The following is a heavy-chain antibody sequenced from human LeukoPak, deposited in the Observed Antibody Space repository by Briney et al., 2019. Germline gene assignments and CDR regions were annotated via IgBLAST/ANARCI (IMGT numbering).Heavy chain of an antibody. J-gene: IGHJ5*02. CDR1: GGSISSNDYY. D-gene: IGHD2-15*01. CDR2: IHYGGTT. CDR3: ARALGYCSGGSCTRGYNWFDP. Sequence: PSETLSLTCTVSGGSISSNDYYWGWIRQPPGKGLEWIGSIHYGGTTYYNPSLKSRVTISVDTSKNQYSLKLSFVTTADTAVYYCARALGYCSGGSCTRGYNWFDPWGQGTLVTIPS. V-gene: IGHV4-39*01.